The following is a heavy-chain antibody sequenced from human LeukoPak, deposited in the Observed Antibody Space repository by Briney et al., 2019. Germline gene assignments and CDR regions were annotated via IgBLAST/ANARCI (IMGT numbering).Heavy chain of an antibody. CDR3: ATLEMDYGDDDDLVYFDY. CDR1: GYTFTGYY. J-gene: IGHJ4*02. CDR2: INPNSGGT. V-gene: IGHV1-2*02. Sequence: ASVKVSCKASGYTFTGYYMHWVRQAPGQGLEWMGWINPNSGGTNYAQKFQGRVTMTRDTSISTAYMELSRLRSDDMAVYYCATLEMDYGDDDDLVYFDYWGQGTPVTVSS. D-gene: IGHD4/OR15-4a*01.